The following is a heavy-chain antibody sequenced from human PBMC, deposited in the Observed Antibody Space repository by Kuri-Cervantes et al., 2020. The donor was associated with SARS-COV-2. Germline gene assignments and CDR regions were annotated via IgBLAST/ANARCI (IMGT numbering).Heavy chain of an antibody. Sequence: GSLRLSCTVSGGSISSRNSYWGWIRQSPGKGLDWIGNIHYSGTIDYSPSLKSRVTMSLDASRNQVSLNLISVTAADTALYYCARRVRDLRRIDAFDIWGQGTMVTVSS. CDR3: ARRVRDLRRIDAFDI. CDR2: IHYSGTI. D-gene: IGHD1-1*01. V-gene: IGHV4-39*01. CDR1: GGSISSRNSY. J-gene: IGHJ3*02.